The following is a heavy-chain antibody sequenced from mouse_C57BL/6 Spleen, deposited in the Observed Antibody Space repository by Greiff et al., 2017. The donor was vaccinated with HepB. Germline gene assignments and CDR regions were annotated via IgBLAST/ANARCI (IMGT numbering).Heavy chain of an antibody. J-gene: IGHJ3*01. CDR2: IYPGSGST. Sequence: QVQLQQPGAELVKPGASVKMSCKASGYTFTSYWITWVKQRPGQGLEWIGDIYPGSGSTNYNEKFKSKATLTVDTSSSTAYMQLSSLTSEDSAVYYCASGAHYYYGSSSWLAYWGQGTLVTVSA. V-gene: IGHV1-55*01. CDR1: GYTFTSYW. D-gene: IGHD1-1*01. CDR3: ASGAHYYYGSSSWLAY.